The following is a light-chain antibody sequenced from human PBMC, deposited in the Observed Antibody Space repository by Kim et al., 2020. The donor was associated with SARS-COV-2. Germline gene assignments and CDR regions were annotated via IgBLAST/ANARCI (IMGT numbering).Light chain of an antibody. CDR3: HQYGRSPKT. J-gene: IGKJ1*01. CDR1: RSVNSGY. V-gene: IGKV3-20*01. Sequence: EVVLTQSPGTLSLSPGERATVSCRASRSVNSGYLAWYQQKPGQSPRLLIYGASSRATGIPDRFSGSGSGTDFTLTISRLEPEDFGVYFCHQYGRSPKTFGRGTKVDIK. CDR2: GAS.